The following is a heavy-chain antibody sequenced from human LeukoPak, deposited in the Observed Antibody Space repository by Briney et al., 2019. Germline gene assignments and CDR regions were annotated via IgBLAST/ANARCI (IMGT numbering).Heavy chain of an antibody. D-gene: IGHD3-22*01. CDR3: ATRRAYYYDSSGNP. CDR1: GGSFSIYY. Sequence: SETLSLTCTVSGGSFSIYYWSWIRQPAGKGLEYIGRIYTSGSTNYNPSLKSRVTMSVDTSNNQFSLKLSSVTAADTAVYYCATRRAYYYDSSGNPWGQGTLVTVSS. J-gene: IGHJ5*02. V-gene: IGHV4-4*07. CDR2: IYTSGST.